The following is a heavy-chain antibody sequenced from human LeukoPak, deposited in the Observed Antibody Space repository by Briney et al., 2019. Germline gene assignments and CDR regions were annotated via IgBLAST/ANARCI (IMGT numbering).Heavy chain of an antibody. CDR1: GSTFSSYA. CDR3: ARDRTAVAGPIDY. CDR2: ISSNGGST. J-gene: IGHJ4*02. D-gene: IGHD6-19*01. Sequence: GGSLRLSCAASGSTFSSYAMHWVRQAPGKGLEYVSAISSNGGSTYYANSVKGRFTISRDNSKNTLYLQMGSLRAEDMAVYYCARDRTAVAGPIDYWGQGTLVTVSS. V-gene: IGHV3-64*01.